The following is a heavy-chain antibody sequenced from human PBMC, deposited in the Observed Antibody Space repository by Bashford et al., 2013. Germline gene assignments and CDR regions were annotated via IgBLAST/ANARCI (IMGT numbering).Heavy chain of an antibody. V-gene: IGHV1-69*13. Sequence: SVKVSCKASGGTFSSYAISWVRQAPGQGLEWMGGIIPIFGTANYAQKFQGRVTITADESTSTAYMELSSLRSEDTAVYYCAREVAVANKPYYYYYGMDVWGQGTTVTVSS. CDR3: AREVAVANKPYYYYYGMDV. CDR2: IIPIFGTA. D-gene: IGHD6-19*01. CDR1: GGTFSSYA. J-gene: IGHJ6*02.